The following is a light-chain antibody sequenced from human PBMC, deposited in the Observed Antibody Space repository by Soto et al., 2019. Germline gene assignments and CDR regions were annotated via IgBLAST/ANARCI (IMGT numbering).Light chain of an antibody. CDR3: SSYAGSNWYV. CDR1: NSDVGGYNY. J-gene: IGLJ1*01. Sequence: CALTQPPSASGYPGQSVTISCTGTNSDVGGYNYVSWYQQYPGKAPKLIIYEVNERPSGVPDRFSGSKSGNTASLTVSGLQTADEADYYCSSYAGSNWYVFGTGTKVTVL. CDR2: EVN. V-gene: IGLV2-8*01.